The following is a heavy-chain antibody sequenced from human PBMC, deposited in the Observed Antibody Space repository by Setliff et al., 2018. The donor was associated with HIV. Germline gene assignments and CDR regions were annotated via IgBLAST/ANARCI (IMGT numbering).Heavy chain of an antibody. CDR3: VRDLTTIVTRKVFDI. J-gene: IGHJ3*02. Sequence: GGSLRLSCAASGFVFSDHSFHWVRQAPGKGLEWVAVISYDGSYKYYADSVKGRFTISRDNSKNTLYVQMNSLRADDTAVYYCVRDLTTIVTRKVFDIWGQGTMVTVSS. V-gene: IGHV3-30*04. CDR1: GFVFSDHS. D-gene: IGHD4-4*01. CDR2: ISYDGSYK.